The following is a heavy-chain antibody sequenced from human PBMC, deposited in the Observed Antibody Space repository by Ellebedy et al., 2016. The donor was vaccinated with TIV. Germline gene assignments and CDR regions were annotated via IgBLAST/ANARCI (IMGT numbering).Heavy chain of an antibody. CDR2: VYHSGGSP. Sequence: ASVKVSCKASGYTFTSYYMHWVRQAPGQGLEWLGIVYHSGGSPIYAQRLQGRVTMTRDTSTSTAYMELTRLRSDDTAVYYCARAEICSGDCYFYYSAMDVWGQGTAVTVSS. D-gene: IGHD2-21*02. CDR1: GYTFTSYY. V-gene: IGHV1-46*04. J-gene: IGHJ6*02. CDR3: ARAEICSGDCYFYYSAMDV.